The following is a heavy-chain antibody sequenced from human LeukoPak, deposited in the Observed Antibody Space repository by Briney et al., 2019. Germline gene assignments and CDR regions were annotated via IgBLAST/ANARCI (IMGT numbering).Heavy chain of an antibody. Sequence: GGSLRLSCAASGFTFSSYAMSWVLQAPGKGLEWVSGISGSGGTTYYTDSVEGRFTISRDNSKSTLYLQMNSLRAEDTAVYYCAESPTYYYDTSAKRYFDLWGRGTLVTVSS. D-gene: IGHD3-22*01. CDR2: ISGSGGTT. J-gene: IGHJ2*01. CDR1: GFTFSSYA. CDR3: AESPTYYYDTSAKRYFDL. V-gene: IGHV3-23*01.